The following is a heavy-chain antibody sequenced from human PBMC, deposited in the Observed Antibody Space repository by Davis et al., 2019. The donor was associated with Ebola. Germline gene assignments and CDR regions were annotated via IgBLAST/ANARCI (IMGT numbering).Heavy chain of an antibody. CDR1: GFNFDDYA. CDR3: AKDITRFPIVALDY. V-gene: IGHV3-9*01. CDR2: IRWNSGSK. Sequence: SLKISCAASGFNFDDYAMHWVRQIPGKGLEWVSGIRWNSGSKGYADSVKGRFTISRDNAKSSLYLQMNSLRAEDTALYYCAKDITRFPIVALDYWGQGTLVTVSS. J-gene: IGHJ4*02. D-gene: IGHD3-22*01.